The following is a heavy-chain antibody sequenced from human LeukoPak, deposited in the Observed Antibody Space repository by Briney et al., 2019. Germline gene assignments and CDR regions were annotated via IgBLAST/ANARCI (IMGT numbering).Heavy chain of an antibody. CDR1: GFSFSSYA. D-gene: IGHD5-12*01. Sequence: GGSLTLSCATSGFSFSSYAMSWVRQAPGKGLEWVSAMSSSDDGRYYAASVRGRFTISRDNSKKTPYLQMNSLRVEDTAVYYCAKASWVGSYYFDYWGQGTLVTVSS. CDR3: AKASWVGSYYFDY. V-gene: IGHV3-23*01. J-gene: IGHJ4*02. CDR2: MSSSDDGR.